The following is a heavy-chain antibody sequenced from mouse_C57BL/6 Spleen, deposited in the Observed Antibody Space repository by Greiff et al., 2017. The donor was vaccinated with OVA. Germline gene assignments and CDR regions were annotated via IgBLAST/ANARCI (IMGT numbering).Heavy chain of an antibody. Sequence: QVHVKQPGAELVKPGASVKVSCKASGYTFTSYWMHWVKQRPGQGLEWIGRIHPSDSDTNYNQKFKGKATLTVDKSSSTAYMQLSSLTSEDSAVCYCAIPDGYYVDWYFDVWGTGTTVTVSS. D-gene: IGHD2-3*01. J-gene: IGHJ1*03. CDR3: AIPDGYYVDWYFDV. CDR2: IHPSDSDT. V-gene: IGHV1-74*01. CDR1: GYTFTSYW.